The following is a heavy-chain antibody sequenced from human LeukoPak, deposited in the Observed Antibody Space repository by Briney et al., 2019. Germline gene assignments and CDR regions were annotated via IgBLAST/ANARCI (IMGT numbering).Heavy chain of an antibody. D-gene: IGHD3-22*01. J-gene: IGHJ4*02. CDR3: ARAPVEHYYDSSGYYFDD. Sequence: SVKVSFKASGGTFSSYAISWVRQAPGQGLEWMGRIIPIFGTANYAQKFQGRVTITTDESTSTAYMELSSLRSEDTAVYYCARAPVEHYYDSSGYYFDDWGQGTLVTVSS. CDR2: IIPIFGTA. CDR1: GGTFSSYA. V-gene: IGHV1-69*05.